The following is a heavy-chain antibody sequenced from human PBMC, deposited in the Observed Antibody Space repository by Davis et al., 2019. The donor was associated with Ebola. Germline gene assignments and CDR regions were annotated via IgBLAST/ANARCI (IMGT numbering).Heavy chain of an antibody. CDR2: INRIFGTA. J-gene: IGHJ4*02. D-gene: IGHD3-22*01. Sequence: AASAKVFCKASGGTSSSNAISCVRQPPGQGLEWMRGINRIFGTANYAQKFQGRVTITADESTSTAYMELSSLRSEDTAVYYCARGSRDSSGYYWGYWGQGTLVTVYS. CDR1: GGTSSSNA. V-gene: IGHV1-69*13. CDR3: ARGSRDSSGYYWGY.